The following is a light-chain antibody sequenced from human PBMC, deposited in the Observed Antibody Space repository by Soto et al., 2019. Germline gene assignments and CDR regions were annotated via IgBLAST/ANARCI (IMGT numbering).Light chain of an antibody. CDR3: QQNFRIPRT. V-gene: IGKV1-39*01. CDR2: AXS. J-gene: IGKJ5*01. Sequence: IHMTQSPSPLSASLGDRVTLSXRASQSVSAYLNWYPQEPGXAPDXXXDAXSSLKSGVPSRFSGSGSGKPFTLTSTGLQPDDSVNYYWQQNFRIPRTFGQGTRLEI. CDR1: QSVSAY.